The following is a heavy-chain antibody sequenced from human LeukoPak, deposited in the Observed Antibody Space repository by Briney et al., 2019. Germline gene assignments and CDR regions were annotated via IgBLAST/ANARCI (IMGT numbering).Heavy chain of an antibody. V-gene: IGHV4-59*01. D-gene: IGHD3-9*01. CDR1: GGSISSYY. J-gene: IGHJ5*02. CDR3: ARGGYDILTGYWNWFDP. Sequence: PSETLSLTCTVSGGSISSYYWSWIRQPPGKGLEWIGYIHYSGSTNYNPSLKSRVTILQDTSKNQFPLKLSSVTSADTAVYYCARGGYDILTGYWNWFDPWGQGTLVTVSS. CDR2: IHYSGST.